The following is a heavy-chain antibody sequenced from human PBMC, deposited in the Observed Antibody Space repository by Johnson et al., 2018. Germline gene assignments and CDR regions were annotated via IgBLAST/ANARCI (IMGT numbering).Heavy chain of an antibody. Sequence: VQLVESGGGVVQPGRSLRLSCAASGFTFSSYAMHWVRQAPGRGLDWVSGISGSGANTDYADSVKGRFTISRDNSKNTLYLQINGWRAGDTAVDFCVKDPDSSGDFYYMDVWGKGTTVTVAS. CDR3: VKDPDSSGDFYYMDV. CDR1: GFTFSSYA. D-gene: IGHD6-25*01. CDR2: ISGSGANT. V-gene: IGHV3-23*04. J-gene: IGHJ6*03.